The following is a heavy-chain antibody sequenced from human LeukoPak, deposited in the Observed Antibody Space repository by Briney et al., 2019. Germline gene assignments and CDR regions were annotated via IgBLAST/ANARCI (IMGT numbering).Heavy chain of an antibody. CDR1: GFTFSSYA. CDR3: AKDVLRYFLGEYYFDY. J-gene: IGHJ4*02. CDR2: ISGSGGST. V-gene: IGHV3-23*01. Sequence: PGGSLRLSCAASGFTFSSYAMSWVRQAPGKGLEWVSAISGSGGSTYYADSVKGRFTISRDNSKNTLYLQMNSLRAEDTAVYYCAKDVLRYFLGEYYFDYWGQGTLVTVSS. D-gene: IGHD3-9*01.